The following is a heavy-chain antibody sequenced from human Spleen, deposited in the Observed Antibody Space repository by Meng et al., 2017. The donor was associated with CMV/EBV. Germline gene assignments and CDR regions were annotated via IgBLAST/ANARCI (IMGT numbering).Heavy chain of an antibody. D-gene: IGHD3-16*01. V-gene: IGHV1-69*10. J-gene: IGHJ6*02. CDR3: ARDDYPNPYGMDV. CDR2: IIPILGIA. CDR1: GGTFSSYA. Sequence: SVKVSCKASGGTFSSYAISWVRQAPGQGLEWMGGIIPILGIANYAQKFQGRVTITADKSTSTAYMELSGLRSEGTAVYYCARDDYPNPYGMDVWGQGTTVTVSS.